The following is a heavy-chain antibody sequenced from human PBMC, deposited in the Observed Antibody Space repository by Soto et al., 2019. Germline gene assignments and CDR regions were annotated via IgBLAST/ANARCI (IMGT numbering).Heavy chain of an antibody. CDR1: GFTFSRYT. V-gene: IGHV3-30-3*01. D-gene: IGHD3-10*01. CDR3: ARDDEGGSDCDLGY. CDR2: ISDDGNNK. Sequence: QVQLVESRGGVVQPGRSLRLSCAASGFTFSRYTMHWVRQAPGMGLEWMAFISDDGNNKYYADSVKGQFTISRDNSKNTLYLQMNSLRTEDTAVYYCARDDEGGSDCDLGYWGQGTLVTVSS. J-gene: IGHJ4*02.